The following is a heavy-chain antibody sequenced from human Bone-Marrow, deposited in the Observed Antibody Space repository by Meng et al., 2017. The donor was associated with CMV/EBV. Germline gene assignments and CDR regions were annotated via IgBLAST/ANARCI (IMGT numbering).Heavy chain of an antibody. CDR3: AGALWSGYYISR. V-gene: IGHV1-46*01. Sequence: ASVKVSCKTSGYMFTSYHMHWVRQAPRQGLEWMGIINPSGGSTNYAQKFQGRVTMTRDTSTSTVYMELSSLRSEDTAVYYCAGALWSGYYISRWGQGTLVTVSS. J-gene: IGHJ4*02. CDR2: INPSGGST. D-gene: IGHD3-3*01. CDR1: GYMFTSYH.